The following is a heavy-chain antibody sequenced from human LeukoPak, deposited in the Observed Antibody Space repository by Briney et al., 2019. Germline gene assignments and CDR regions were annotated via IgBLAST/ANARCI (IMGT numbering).Heavy chain of an antibody. CDR1: GFTFSSYS. CDR3: AKDCESGYYFFDY. Sequence: GGSARLHCAASGFTFSSYSMNWVRQAPGKGLEWLSYISSGSITIYYADSVKGRFTISRDNAKNTLYLQMNSLRAEDTAVYYCAKDCESGYYFFDYWGQGTLVTVSS. D-gene: IGHD3-3*01. V-gene: IGHV3-48*01. CDR2: ISSGSITI. J-gene: IGHJ4*02.